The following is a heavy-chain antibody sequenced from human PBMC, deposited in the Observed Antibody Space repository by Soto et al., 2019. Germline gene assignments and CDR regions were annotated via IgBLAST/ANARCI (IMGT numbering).Heavy chain of an antibody. CDR3: AKVITVATMRYLDY. CDR1: GFTFSSYG. Sequence: GGSLRLSCAASGFTFSSYGMHWARQAPGKGLEWVAVISFDGSNKYYADSVKGRFTISRDNSKNTLYLQMNSLRAEDTAVYYCAKVITVATMRYLDYWGQGTLVTVSS. J-gene: IGHJ4*02. V-gene: IGHV3-30*18. D-gene: IGHD5-12*01. CDR2: ISFDGSNK.